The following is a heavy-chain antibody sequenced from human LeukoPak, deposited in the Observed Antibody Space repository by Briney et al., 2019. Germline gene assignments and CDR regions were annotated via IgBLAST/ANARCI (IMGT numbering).Heavy chain of an antibody. CDR1: GYSISSGYY. D-gene: IGHD6-13*01. J-gene: IGHJ4*02. Sequence: PSETLSLTCAVSGYSISSGYYWGWIRQPPGKGLEWIGSIYHSGSTYYNPSLKSRVTISVDTSKNQFSLKLSSVTAADTAVYYCARRGGAAAGDPFDSWGQGNLVTVSS. V-gene: IGHV4-38-2*01. CDR3: ARRGGAAAGDPFDS. CDR2: IYHSGST.